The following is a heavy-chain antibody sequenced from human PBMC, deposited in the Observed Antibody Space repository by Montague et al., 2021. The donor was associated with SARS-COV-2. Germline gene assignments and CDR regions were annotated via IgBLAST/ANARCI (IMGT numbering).Heavy chain of an antibody. CDR3: AKESRVGHDYGDYGGSFDY. CDR2: IWYDGSNK. D-gene: IGHD4-17*01. CDR1: GFTFGSYG. Sequence: SLRLSCAASGFTFGSYGMHWVRQAPGKGLEWVAVIWYDGSNKYYADSVKGRFTISRDNSKNTLYLQMNSLRAEDTAVYYCAKESRVGHDYGDYGGSFDYWGQGTLVTVSS. V-gene: IGHV3-33*06. J-gene: IGHJ4*02.